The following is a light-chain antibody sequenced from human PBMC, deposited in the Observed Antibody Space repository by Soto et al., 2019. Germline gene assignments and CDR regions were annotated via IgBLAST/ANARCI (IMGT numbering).Light chain of an antibody. CDR1: QSVSSSY. Sequence: EIVLTQSPGTLSLSPGEGATLSCRASQSVSSSYIAWYQQRPGQTPSLLIYGASTRATGIPDRFSGSGSGTPFTLPISRMEPGDFEVYYCQHFGGTPFTFGQGTRLEIK. J-gene: IGKJ5*01. CDR2: GAS. V-gene: IGKV3-20*01. CDR3: QHFGGTPFT.